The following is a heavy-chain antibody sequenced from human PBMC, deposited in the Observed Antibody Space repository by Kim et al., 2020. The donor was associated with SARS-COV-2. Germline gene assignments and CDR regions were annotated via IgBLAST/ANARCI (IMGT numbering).Heavy chain of an antibody. CDR1: GFTFNSFS. CDR2: ISITSSYK. Sequence: GGSLRLSCAASGFTFNSFSMNWVRQAPGKGLEWVASISITSSYKDYSESVKGRFTISRENAKNSLYLQMNGLRDDDTALYYCARDPGTGTTPYYFDYWGHGTLVIVSS. V-gene: IGHV3-21*06. D-gene: IGHD1-7*01. CDR3: ARDPGTGTTPYYFDY. J-gene: IGHJ4*01.